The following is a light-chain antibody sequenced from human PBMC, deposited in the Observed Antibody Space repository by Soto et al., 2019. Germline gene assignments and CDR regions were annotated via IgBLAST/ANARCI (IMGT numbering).Light chain of an antibody. Sequence: QSALAQPASVSGSPGQSITISCTGSSSDVGGYNYVSWYQQHPGKAPKLMIYEVTNRPSGVSSRFSGSRSGNTASLTISGLQPEDEADYYCTSYTSSDTVIFGGGTK. CDR1: SSDVGGYNY. V-gene: IGLV2-14*01. J-gene: IGLJ2*01. CDR2: EVT. CDR3: TSYTSSDTVI.